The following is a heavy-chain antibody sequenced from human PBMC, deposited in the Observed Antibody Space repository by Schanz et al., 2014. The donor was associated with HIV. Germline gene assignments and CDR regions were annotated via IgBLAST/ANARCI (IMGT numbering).Heavy chain of an antibody. J-gene: IGHJ6*02. CDR1: RFSFSDYY. V-gene: IGHV3-11*04. CDR2: ISRGGSNI. Sequence: QMHLVESGGGLVKPGGSLKLSCAASRFSFSDYYMSWIRQAPGKGLEWVSYISRGGSNIQDVDSVKGRFTISRDNSKNTLYLQMNSLRAEDTAVYFCANTEFPYSSSSDYYYGMDVWGQGTTVTVSS. D-gene: IGHD6-6*01. CDR3: ANTEFPYSSSSDYYYGMDV.